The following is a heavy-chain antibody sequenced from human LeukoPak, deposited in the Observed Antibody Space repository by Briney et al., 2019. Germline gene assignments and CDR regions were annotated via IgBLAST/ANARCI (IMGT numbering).Heavy chain of an antibody. D-gene: IGHD3-16*01. V-gene: IGHV1-2*02. CDR2: IIPNTGGT. J-gene: IGHJ6*02. CDR3: ARMGVEYYYGMDV. CDR1: GYSFSGFY. Sequence: ASVKVSCKASGYSFSGFYMHWVRQAPGQGLEWMGWIIPNTGGTNYAQKFQGRVTITADKSTSTAYMELSSLRSEDTAVYYCARMGVEYYYGMDVWGQGTTVTVSS.